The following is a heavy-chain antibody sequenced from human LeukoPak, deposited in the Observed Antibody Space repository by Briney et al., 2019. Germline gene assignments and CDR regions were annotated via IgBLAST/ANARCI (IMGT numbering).Heavy chain of an antibody. CDR3: ARVPVGTIFGVVTPYNWFDP. Sequence: SEPLSLTCTVSGGYISSYYWSWIRQPPGKGLEWIGYIYYSGSTNYNPSLKGRVTISVDTSKNQFSLKLSSVTAADTAVYYCARVPVGTIFGVVTPYNWFDPWGQGTLVTVSS. J-gene: IGHJ5*02. V-gene: IGHV4-59*01. CDR1: GGYISSYY. CDR2: IYYSGST. D-gene: IGHD3-3*01.